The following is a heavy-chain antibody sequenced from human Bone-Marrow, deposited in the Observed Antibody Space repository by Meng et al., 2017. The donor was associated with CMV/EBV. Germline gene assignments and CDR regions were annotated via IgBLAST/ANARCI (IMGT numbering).Heavy chain of an antibody. CDR2: IIPILGIA. CDR3: ASSLGSSGWPYYYYGMDV. V-gene: IGHV1-69*10. D-gene: IGHD6-19*01. CDR1: GGTFSSYA. J-gene: IGHJ6*02. Sequence: SEKVSCKASGGTFSSYAISWVRQAPGQGLEWMGGIIPILGIANYAQKFQGRVTITADKSTSTAYMELSSLRSEDTAVYYCASSLGSSGWPYYYYGMDVWGQGTTVTVSS.